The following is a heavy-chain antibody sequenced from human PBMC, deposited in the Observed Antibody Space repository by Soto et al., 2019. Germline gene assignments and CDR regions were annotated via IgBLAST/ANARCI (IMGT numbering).Heavy chain of an antibody. Sequence: LRLSCAASGFTFSSYWMHWVRQAPGKGLVWVSRINSDGSSTSYADSVKGRFTISRDNAKNTLYLQMNSLRAEDTAVYYCARVLRGLYKSYYYYYGMDVWGQGTTVTVSS. J-gene: IGHJ6*02. D-gene: IGHD2-8*01. V-gene: IGHV3-74*01. CDR1: GFTFSSYW. CDR2: INSDGSST. CDR3: ARVLRGLYKSYYYYYGMDV.